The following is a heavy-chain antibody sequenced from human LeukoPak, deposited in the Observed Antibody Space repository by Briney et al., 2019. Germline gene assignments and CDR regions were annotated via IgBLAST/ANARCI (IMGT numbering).Heavy chain of an antibody. J-gene: IGHJ5*02. CDR1: GGSISSGGYS. CDR2: INHSGST. D-gene: IGHD3-22*01. V-gene: IGHV4-30-2*01. CDR3: ARSHYYDSSGSQNNWFDP. Sequence: SGTLSLTCAVSGGSISSGGYSWSWIRQPPGKGLEWIGYINHSGSTNYNPSLKSRVTISVDTSKNQFSLKLSSVTAADTAVYYCARSHYYDSSGSQNNWFDPWGQGTLVTVSS.